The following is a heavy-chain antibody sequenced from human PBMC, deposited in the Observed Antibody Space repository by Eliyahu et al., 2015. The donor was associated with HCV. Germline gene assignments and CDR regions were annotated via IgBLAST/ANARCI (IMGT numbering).Heavy chain of an antibody. V-gene: IGHV3-74*01. J-gene: IGHJ4*02. D-gene: IGHD5-18*01. CDR2: INGDGSST. CDR1: GSTFSSYW. CDR3: ARGGEYIYGPFDN. Sequence: EVQLVESGGGLVQPGGSLRLSCAASGSTFSSYWMHWVRQAPGKGLVWVSRINGDGSSTSYADSVKGRFTISRDNAKNTLYLQMKSLRADDTAVYYCARGGEYIYGPFDNWGQGTLVTVSS.